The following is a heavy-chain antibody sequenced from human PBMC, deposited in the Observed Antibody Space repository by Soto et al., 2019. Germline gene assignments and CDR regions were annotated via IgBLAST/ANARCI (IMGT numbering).Heavy chain of an antibody. V-gene: IGHV3-66*01. Sequence: EVQLVESGGGLVQPGGSLRLSCAASGFTVSSNYMSWVRQAPGKGLEWVSVIYSGGSTYYADSVKGRFTISRDNSKNTLYLQMNSLSAEDTAVYYCARGYYDFWSGSSPAYYFDYWGQGTLVTVSS. CDR1: GFTVSSNY. CDR2: IYSGGST. J-gene: IGHJ4*02. D-gene: IGHD3-3*01. CDR3: ARGYYDFWSGSSPAYYFDY.